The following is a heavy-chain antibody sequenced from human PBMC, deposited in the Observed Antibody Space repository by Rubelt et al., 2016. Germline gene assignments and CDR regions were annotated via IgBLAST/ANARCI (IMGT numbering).Heavy chain of an antibody. J-gene: IGHJ3*01. CDR2: IWYDGNNK. Sequence: LEWVAVIWYDGNNKYSADSVKGRFTIYKDNSKNTLYLQMNSLRAEDTAVYYCARAPTTYYGDAKTWPGAFDVWGQGAMVTVSS. CDR3: ARAPTTYYGDAKTWPGAFDV. D-gene: IGHD4-17*01. V-gene: IGHV3-33*01.